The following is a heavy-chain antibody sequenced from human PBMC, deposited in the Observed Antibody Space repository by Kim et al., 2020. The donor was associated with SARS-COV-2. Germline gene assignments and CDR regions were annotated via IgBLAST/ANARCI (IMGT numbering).Heavy chain of an antibody. J-gene: IGHJ6*02. V-gene: IGHV3-11*03. Sequence: GGSLRLSCAASGFTFSDYYMSWIRQAPGKGLEWVSYISSSSSYTNYADSVKGRFTISRDNAKNSLYLQMNSLRAEDTAVYYCASSLAPTGIAAASDMDVWGQGTTVTVSS. CDR2: ISSSSSYT. CDR1: GFTFSDYY. CDR3: ASSLAPTGIAAASDMDV. D-gene: IGHD6-13*01.